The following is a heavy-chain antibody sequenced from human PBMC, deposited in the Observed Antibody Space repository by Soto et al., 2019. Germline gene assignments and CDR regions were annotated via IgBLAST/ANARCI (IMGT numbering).Heavy chain of an antibody. D-gene: IGHD3-10*01. Sequence: SGATLVNPTQTLTLTCTFSGFALRTIGVGVGWVRQPPGKALELLALVYSNDDKRFSPSLKSRPTITKDTSKSQVVLTMTKMEPVDTPTYYCTHLRSSGLYRMEIWGQETTITVSS. CDR3: THLRSSGLYRMEI. CDR1: GFALRTIGVG. V-gene: IGHV2-5*01. J-gene: IGHJ6*02. CDR2: VYSNDDK.